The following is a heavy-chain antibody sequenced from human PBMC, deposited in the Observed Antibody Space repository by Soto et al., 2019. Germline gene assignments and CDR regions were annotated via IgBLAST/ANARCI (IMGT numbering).Heavy chain of an antibody. D-gene: IGHD6-19*01. V-gene: IGHV3-23*01. CDR2: ISGSGGST. Sequence: GGSLRLSCAASGFTFSSYAMSWVRQAPGKGLEWVSAISGSGGSTYYADSVKGRFTISRDNSKNTLYLQMNSLRAEDTAVYYCAKAEYGIAVAGTKTVWDYWGQGTLVTVSS. CDR3: AKAEYGIAVAGTKTVWDY. CDR1: GFTFSSYA. J-gene: IGHJ4*02.